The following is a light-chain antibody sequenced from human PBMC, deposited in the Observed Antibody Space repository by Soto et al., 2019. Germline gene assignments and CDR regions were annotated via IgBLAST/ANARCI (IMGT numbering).Light chain of an antibody. V-gene: IGLV2-11*01. CDR2: AVS. CDR1: NSDVGGYNF. Sequence: QSALTQPRSVSGSPGQSVTISCTGTNSDVGGYNFVSWYQQLPGKAPKLMISAVSQRPSGVPDRFSGSKSGNTASLTISRLQADDEADYFCCSYTASDIWVFGGGTKVTVL. CDR3: CSYTASDIWV. J-gene: IGLJ3*02.